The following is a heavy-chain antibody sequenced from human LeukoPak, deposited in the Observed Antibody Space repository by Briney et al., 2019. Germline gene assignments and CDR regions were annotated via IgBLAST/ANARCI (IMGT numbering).Heavy chain of an antibody. CDR1: GFTFSSYW. CDR3: ARDLLVGGSGYHY. J-gene: IGHJ4*02. Sequence: GGPLSLPGAASGFTFSSYWLGWVPQAPGKGLEWVANIMQEGSEKSHVDSVKGRFTISRDNAKNSLYLQMNSLRAEDTAVCYCARDLLVGGSGYHYWGQGTMVTVSS. V-gene: IGHV3-7*01. CDR2: IMQEGSEK. D-gene: IGHD3-22*01.